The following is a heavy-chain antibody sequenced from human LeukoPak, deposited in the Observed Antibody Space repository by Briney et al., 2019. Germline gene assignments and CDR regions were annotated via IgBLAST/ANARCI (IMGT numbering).Heavy chain of an antibody. J-gene: IGHJ4*02. D-gene: IGHD3-9*01. V-gene: IGHV3-23*01. CDR3: AKNYDILTGYYHPIFDY. CDR1: GFTFSSYA. CDR2: ISGSGGST. Sequence: GGSLRLSCAASGFTFSSYAMSWVRQAPGKGLEWVSAISGSGGSTYYADSVKGRFTISRDNSKNTLYLQMNSLRAEDTAVYYCAKNYDILTGYYHPIFDYWGQGTLVTVSS.